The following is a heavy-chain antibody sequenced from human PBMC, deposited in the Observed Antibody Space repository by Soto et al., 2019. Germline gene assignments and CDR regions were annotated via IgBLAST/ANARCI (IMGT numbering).Heavy chain of an antibody. Sequence: QVQLQESGPGLVKPSGTLSLTCAVSGDSISSSDWWNWVRQPPGKGLEWIGEISQSGDANYNPSLKSRVIISVDKSKKYFSLRLDSVTAADTAVYYCASEVNGGQAFDYWGQGTLVTVSS. D-gene: IGHD1-1*01. CDR1: GDSISSSDW. J-gene: IGHJ4*02. CDR3: ASEVNGGQAFDY. V-gene: IGHV4-4*02. CDR2: ISQSGDA.